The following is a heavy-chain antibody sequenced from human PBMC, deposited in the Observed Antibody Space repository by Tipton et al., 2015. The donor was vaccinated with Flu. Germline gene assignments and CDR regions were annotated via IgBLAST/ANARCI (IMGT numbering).Heavy chain of an antibody. Sequence: TLSLTCTVSGGSISTSGYYWGWIRQPPGKGLEWIGSIRYGGSSYYTPSLKSRVTISLDMSKDQFSLKLASVTAADTAVYYCATEYRGGGNRYYFDYWGQGTLVTVSS. D-gene: IGHD4-23*01. J-gene: IGHJ4*02. CDR3: ATEYRGGGNRYYFDY. V-gene: IGHV4-39*07. CDR1: GGSISTSGYY. CDR2: IRYGGSS.